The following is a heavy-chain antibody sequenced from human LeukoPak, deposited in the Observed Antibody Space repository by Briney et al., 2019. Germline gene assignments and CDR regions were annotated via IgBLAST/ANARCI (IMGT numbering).Heavy chain of an antibody. CDR1: GFTFSGFA. Sequence: GGTLRLSCAASGFTFSGFAMSWIRQAPGKGLEWVSSISRSGESTFYADSVRGRFTISRDNSKNTVSLQMESLRAEDTAVYYCAKDQSDGYFDYWGQGTLVTVSS. D-gene: IGHD2-8*01. CDR2: ISRSGEST. V-gene: IGHV3-23*01. CDR3: AKDQSDGYFDY. J-gene: IGHJ4*02.